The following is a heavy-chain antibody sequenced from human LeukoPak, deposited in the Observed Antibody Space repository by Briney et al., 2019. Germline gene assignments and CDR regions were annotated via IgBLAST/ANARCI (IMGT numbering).Heavy chain of an antibody. Sequence: ASVKVSCKASGYTFTGYYMHWVRQAPGQGLEWMGWINPNSGGTNYAQKFQGRVTMTRDTSISTAYMELSRLRSDDTAVYYCARALHIVVVVAATGGLWFDPWGQGTLVTVSS. J-gene: IGHJ5*02. D-gene: IGHD2-15*01. V-gene: IGHV1-2*02. CDR1: GYTFTGYY. CDR3: ARALHIVVVVAATGGLWFDP. CDR2: INPNSGGT.